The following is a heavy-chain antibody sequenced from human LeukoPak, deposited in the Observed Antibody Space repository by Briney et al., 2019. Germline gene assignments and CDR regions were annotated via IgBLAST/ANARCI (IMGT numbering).Heavy chain of an antibody. CDR2: INPNSGGT. J-gene: IGHJ3*02. CDR1: GYTFTGYY. D-gene: IGHD2-21*01. Sequence: GASVKVSCKASGYTFTGYYMHWGRQAPGQGLEWMGWINPNSGGTNYAQKFQGRVTMTRDTSISTAYMELSRLRSDDTAVYYCARDIATHDAFDIWGQGTMVTVSS. CDR3: ARDIATHDAFDI. V-gene: IGHV1-2*02.